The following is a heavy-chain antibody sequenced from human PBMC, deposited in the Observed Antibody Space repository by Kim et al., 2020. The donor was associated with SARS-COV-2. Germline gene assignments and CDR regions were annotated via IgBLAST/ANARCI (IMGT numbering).Heavy chain of an antibody. CDR1: EFTLSDYD. CDR2: IGSAGDT. V-gene: IGHV3-13*04. J-gene: IGHJ6*02. Sequence: GGSLRLSCAASEFTLSDYDIHWVRQATGKGLEWVSGIGSAGDTHYSDSAKGRFTISRENAGNSVYLQMNSLKAGDTAIYYCARKRPITGLDVWGQGTTVTVSS. CDR3: ARKRPITGLDV. D-gene: IGHD3-3*01.